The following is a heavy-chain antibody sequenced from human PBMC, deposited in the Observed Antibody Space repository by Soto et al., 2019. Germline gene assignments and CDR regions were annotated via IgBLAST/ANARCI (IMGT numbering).Heavy chain of an antibody. Sequence: PSETLSLTCAVSGGSISSGGYSWSWIRQPPGKGLEWIGYIYHSGSTYYNPSLKSRVTISVDRSKNQFSLKLSSVTAADTAVYYCARVNYDRSGTFFTYGAQGTRSTASS. CDR2: IYHSGST. D-gene: IGHD3-22*01. J-gene: IGHJ4*02. CDR1: GGSISSGGYS. V-gene: IGHV4-30-2*01. CDR3: ARVNYDRSGTFFTY.